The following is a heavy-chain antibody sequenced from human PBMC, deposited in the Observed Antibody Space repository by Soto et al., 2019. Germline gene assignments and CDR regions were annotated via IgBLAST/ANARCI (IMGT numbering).Heavy chain of an antibody. CDR2: IIPIFGTA. CDR3: ARVLSGVTGTTPVGY. J-gene: IGHJ4*02. CDR1: GGTFSSYA. Sequence: VKVSCKASGGTFSSYAISWVRQAPGQGLEWMGGIIPIFGTANYAQKFQGRVTITADESTSTAYMELSSLRSEDTAVYYCARVLSGVTGTTPVGYWGQGTLVTVSS. D-gene: IGHD1-7*01. V-gene: IGHV1-69*13.